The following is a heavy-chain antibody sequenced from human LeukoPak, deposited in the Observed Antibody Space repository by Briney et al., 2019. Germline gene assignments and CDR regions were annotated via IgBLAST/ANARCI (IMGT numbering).Heavy chain of an antibody. J-gene: IGHJ4*02. D-gene: IGHD6-6*01. CDR1: GFTFSSYG. V-gene: IGHV3-30*02. CDR3: AKRDSSSSGYNFDY. Sequence: GGSLRLPCAASGFTFSSYGMHWVRQAPGKGLEGVAFIRYDGSNKYYADSVKGGFHISRDNSKHTLYLQMISLRAEDTAVYYCAKRDSSSSGYNFDYWGQGTLVTVSS. CDR2: IRYDGSNK.